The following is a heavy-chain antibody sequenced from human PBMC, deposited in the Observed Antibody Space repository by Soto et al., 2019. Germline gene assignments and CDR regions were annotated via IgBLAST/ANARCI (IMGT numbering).Heavy chain of an antibody. Sequence: SETLSLTCAVSSGSISSSNWWSWVRQPPGKGLEWIGEIYHSGSTNYNPSLNSRVTISVDKSKNQFSLKLSSVTAADTAVYYCARARVATQLDYWGQGTLVTVSS. CDR1: SGSISSSNW. CDR2: IYHSGST. CDR3: ARARVATQLDY. D-gene: IGHD5-12*01. J-gene: IGHJ4*02. V-gene: IGHV4-4*02.